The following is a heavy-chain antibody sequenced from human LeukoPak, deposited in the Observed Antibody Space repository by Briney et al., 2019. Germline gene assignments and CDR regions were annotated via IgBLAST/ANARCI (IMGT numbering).Heavy chain of an antibody. J-gene: IGHJ4*02. V-gene: IGHV4-4*07. Sequence: NPSETLSLTCNVSGGSISNSYWNWIRQPAGKGLEWIGRSHTSGSTYYIPSLKRRVTMSLDTSNNHLSLKLTSVTAADTALYYCARGLNQYYFDSWGQGILVTVSS. CDR3: ARGLNQYYFDS. CDR1: GGSISNSY. D-gene: IGHD1-14*01. CDR2: SHTSGST.